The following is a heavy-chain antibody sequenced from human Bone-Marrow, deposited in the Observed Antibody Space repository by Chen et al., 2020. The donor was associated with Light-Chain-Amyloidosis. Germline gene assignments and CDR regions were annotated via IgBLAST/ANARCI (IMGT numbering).Heavy chain of an antibody. CDR1: GYTLPNYW. Sequence: EVQLEQSGPEVKKPGESPKISWKGSGYTLPNYWIGWVRQMPGKGLEWMGVIYPDDSDARYSPSFEGQLTISADKSITTAYLQWRSLKASDTAMYYCARRRDGYNFDYWGQGTLVTVAS. D-gene: IGHD5-12*01. CDR3: ARRRDGYNFDY. J-gene: IGHJ4*02. V-gene: IGHV5-51*01. CDR2: IYPDDSDA.